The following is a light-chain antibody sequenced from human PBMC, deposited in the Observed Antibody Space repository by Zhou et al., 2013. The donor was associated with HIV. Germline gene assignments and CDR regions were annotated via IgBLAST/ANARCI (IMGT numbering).Light chain of an antibody. CDR3: QQLNGYPLFT. CDR2: AAS. CDR1: QDISSY. Sequence: IQLTQSPSSLSASVGDRVTITCRASQDISSYLAWYQQKPGKAPKLLIYAASTLQSGVPSRFSGSGSGTDFTLTISSLQPEDFATYYCQQLNGYPLFTFGPGTKVDIK. V-gene: IGKV1-9*01. J-gene: IGKJ3*01.